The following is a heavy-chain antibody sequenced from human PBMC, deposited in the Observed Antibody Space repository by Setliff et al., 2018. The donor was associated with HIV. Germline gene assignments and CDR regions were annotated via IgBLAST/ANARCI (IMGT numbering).Heavy chain of an antibody. J-gene: IGHJ5*02. Sequence: ASVKVSCKASGYSFTSYGVSWVRQAPGQGLEWMGWISAYNVNTNYAQKLQGRVTMTTDTSMSTAYMELRSLRSDDTAVYYCARGTTPLGWFDPWGQGTQVTVSS. V-gene: IGHV1-18*01. CDR1: GYSFTSYG. CDR2: ISAYNVNT. CDR3: ARGTTPLGWFDP. D-gene: IGHD2-2*01.